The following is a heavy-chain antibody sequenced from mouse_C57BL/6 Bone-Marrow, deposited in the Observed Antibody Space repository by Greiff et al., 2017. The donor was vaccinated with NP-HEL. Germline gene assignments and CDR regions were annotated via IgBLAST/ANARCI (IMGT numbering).Heavy chain of an antibody. D-gene: IGHD1-1*01. J-gene: IGHJ3*01. CDR1: GYTFTSYW. Sequence: QVQLQQPGAELVMPGASVKLSCKASGYTFTSYWIHWVKQRPGQGLEWIGEIDPSDSYTNYNQKFKGKSTLTVDKSSSTAYMQLSSLTSEDSAVYYCARGYYGSSPWLAYWGRGTRVTVSA. V-gene: IGHV1-69*01. CDR3: ARGYYGSSPWLAY. CDR2: IDPSDSYT.